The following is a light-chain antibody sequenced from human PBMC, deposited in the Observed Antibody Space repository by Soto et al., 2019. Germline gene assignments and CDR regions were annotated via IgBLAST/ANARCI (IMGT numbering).Light chain of an antibody. Sequence: DIQLTQSPSSLSASVGDSGTISCRASQTITTYLNWDQQRPGKAPQVLIYASSNLKSGVPSRFRASGSGTDFTLSISGRQFEDFATYYCQQSFRMPWTVGQGTKV. CDR3: QQSFRMPWT. V-gene: IGKV1-39*01. CDR1: QTITTY. CDR2: ASS. J-gene: IGKJ1*01.